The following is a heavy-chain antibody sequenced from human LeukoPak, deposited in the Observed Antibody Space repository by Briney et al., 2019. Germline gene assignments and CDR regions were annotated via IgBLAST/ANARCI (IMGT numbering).Heavy chain of an antibody. V-gene: IGHV1-69*05. CDR1: GGTFSSYA. CDR2: IIPIFGAA. CDR3: ARVDHSGWYWHS. D-gene: IGHD6-19*01. Sequence: LVKVSCKASGGTFSSYAISWVRQAPGQGLEWMGGIIPIFGAANYAQKFQGRVTITTDESTSTAYMELSSLRSEDTAVYYCARVDHSGWYWHSWGQGTLVTVSS. J-gene: IGHJ4*02.